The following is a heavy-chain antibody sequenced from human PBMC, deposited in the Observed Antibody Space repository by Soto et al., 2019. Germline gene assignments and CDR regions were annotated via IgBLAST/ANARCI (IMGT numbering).Heavy chain of an antibody. J-gene: IGHJ4*02. V-gene: IGHV1-69*13. D-gene: IGHD3-22*01. CDR1: GGTFSSYA. CDR3: ATGGSYYDSSGYYPGTGFDY. Sequence: SVKVSCKASGGTFSSYAISWVRQAPGQGLEWMGGIIPIFGTANCAQKFQGRVTITADESTSTAYMELSSLRSEDTAVYYCATGGSYYDSSGYYPGTGFDYWGQGTLVTVSS. CDR2: IIPIFGTA.